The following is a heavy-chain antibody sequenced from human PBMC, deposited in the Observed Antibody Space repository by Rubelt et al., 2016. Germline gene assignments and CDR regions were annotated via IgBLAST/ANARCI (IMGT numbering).Heavy chain of an antibody. CDR3: ASGTVYFDN. V-gene: IGHV4-39*07. CDR2: IYYSGST. D-gene: IGHD3/OR15-3a*01. CDR1: GYSISSSSYY. Sequence: QVQLQESGPGLVKPSETLSLICTVSGYSISSSSYYWGWIRQPPGKGLEWIGSIYYSGSTYYNPSLKSRVTISVDTSKNQFSLKLSSVTAADTAVYYCASGTVYFDNWGQGTLVTVSS. J-gene: IGHJ4*02.